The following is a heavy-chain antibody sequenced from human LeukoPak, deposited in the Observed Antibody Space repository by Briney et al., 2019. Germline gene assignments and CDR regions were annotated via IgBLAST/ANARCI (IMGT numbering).Heavy chain of an antibody. CDR1: GYTFTSYG. V-gene: IGHV1-18*01. D-gene: IGHD1-26*01. J-gene: IGHJ4*02. CDR2: ISAYNGNT. Sequence: ASVKVSCKASGYTFTSYGISWVRQAPGQGLEWMGWISAYNGNTNYAQKLQGRVTMTTDTSTSTACMELRSLRSDDTAVYYCARDLRKWELSLILFDYWGQGTLVTVSS. CDR3: ARDLRKWELSLILFDY.